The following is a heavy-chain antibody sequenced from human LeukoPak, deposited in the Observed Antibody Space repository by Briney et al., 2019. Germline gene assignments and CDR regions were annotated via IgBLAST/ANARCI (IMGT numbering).Heavy chain of an antibody. CDR3: ARDLSGIAAAVGVAERTNDAFDI. J-gene: IGHJ3*02. D-gene: IGHD6-13*01. CDR2: IIPIFGIA. V-gene: IGHV1-69*04. Sequence: SVKVSCKASGGTFSSYAISWVRQAPGQGLEWMGRIIPIFGIANYAQKFQGRVTITADKSTSTAYMELSSLRSEDTAVYYCARDLSGIAAAVGVAERTNDAFDIWGQGTMVTVSS. CDR1: GGTFSSYA.